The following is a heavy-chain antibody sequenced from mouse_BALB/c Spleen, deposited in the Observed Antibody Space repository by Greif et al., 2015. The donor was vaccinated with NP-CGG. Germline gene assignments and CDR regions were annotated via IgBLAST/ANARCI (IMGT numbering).Heavy chain of an antibody. D-gene: IGHD2-1*01. CDR3: TRDGGGNYPFAY. V-gene: IGHV5-6-4*01. CDR1: GFTFSSYT. J-gene: IGHJ3*01. Sequence: EVQLVESGGGLVKPGGSLKLSCAASGFTFSSYTMSWVRQTPEKRLEWVATISSGGSYTYYPDSVKGRFTISRDNAKNTLYLQMSSLKSEDTAMYYCTRDGGGNYPFAYWGQGTLVTVSA. CDR2: ISSGGSYT.